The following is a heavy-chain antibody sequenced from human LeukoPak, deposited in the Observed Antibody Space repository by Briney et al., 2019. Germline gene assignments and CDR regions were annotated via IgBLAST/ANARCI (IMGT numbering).Heavy chain of an antibody. CDR1: GITVTSNH. J-gene: IGHJ6*02. CDR2: IKQDGSEK. V-gene: IGHV3-7*01. CDR3: ARRRYGTGMDV. Sequence: GGSLRLSCAASGITVTSNHMSWVRQAPGKGLEWVANIKQDGSEKYYVDSVKGRFTISRDNAKNSLYLQMNSLRAEDTGLYYCARRRYGTGMDVWGQGTTVTVSS. D-gene: IGHD3-10*01.